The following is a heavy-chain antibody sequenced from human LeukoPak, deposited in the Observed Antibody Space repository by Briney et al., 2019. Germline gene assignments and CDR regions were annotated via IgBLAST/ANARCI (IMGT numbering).Heavy chain of an antibody. V-gene: IGHV4-39*07. Sequence: SETLSLTCTVSGGSISSSSYYWGWIRQPPGKGLEWIGSIYYSGSTNYNPSLKSRVTISVDTSKNQFSLKLSSVTAADTAVYYCARNSGSFQAVDYWGQGTLVTVSS. J-gene: IGHJ4*02. CDR1: GGSISSSSYY. CDR2: IYYSGST. CDR3: ARNSGSFQAVDY. D-gene: IGHD1-26*01.